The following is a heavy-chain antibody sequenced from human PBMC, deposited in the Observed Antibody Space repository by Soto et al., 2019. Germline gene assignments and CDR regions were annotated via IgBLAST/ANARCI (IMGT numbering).Heavy chain of an antibody. J-gene: IGHJ3*02. V-gene: IGHV3-33*01. CDR2: IWYDGSNK. D-gene: IGHD2-2*01. CDR3: ARRSKNLVVVPAAWPRDAFDI. CDR1: GFTFSSYG. Sequence: SGGSLRLSCAASGFTFSSYGMHWVRQAPGKGLEWVAVIWYDGSNKYYADSVKGRFTISRDNCKNRLYRQMNSLRAEDTAVYYCARRSKNLVVVPAAWPRDAFDIWGQGTMVTVSS.